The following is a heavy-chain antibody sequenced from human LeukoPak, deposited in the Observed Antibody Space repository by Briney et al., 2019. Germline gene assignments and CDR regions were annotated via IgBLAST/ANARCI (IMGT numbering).Heavy chain of an antibody. J-gene: IGHJ4*02. Sequence: PSETLSLTCTVSGGSISSSSYYWGWIRQPPGKGLEWIGSIYYSGSTYYNPSLKSRVTISVDTSKNQFSLNLKSVTPEDTAVYYCARNLIPEQQVLNFWGQGTLVTVSS. V-gene: IGHV4-39*07. CDR1: GGSISSSSYY. CDR2: IYYSGST. D-gene: IGHD6-13*01. CDR3: ARNLIPEQQVLNF.